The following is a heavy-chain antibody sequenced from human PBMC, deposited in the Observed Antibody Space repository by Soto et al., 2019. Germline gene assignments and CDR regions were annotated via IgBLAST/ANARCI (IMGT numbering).Heavy chain of an antibody. CDR3: ASTRYCTNGVCYSRHFPGDY. CDR1: GGTFSSYT. V-gene: IGHV1-69*02. Sequence: QVQLVQSGAEVKKPGSSVKVSCKASGGTFSSYTISWVRQAPGQGLEWMGRIIPILGIANYAQKFQGRVTITADKATSTAYMELSSLRSEDTAVYYCASTRYCTNGVCYSRHFPGDYWGQGTLVTVSS. J-gene: IGHJ4*02. D-gene: IGHD2-8*01. CDR2: IIPILGIA.